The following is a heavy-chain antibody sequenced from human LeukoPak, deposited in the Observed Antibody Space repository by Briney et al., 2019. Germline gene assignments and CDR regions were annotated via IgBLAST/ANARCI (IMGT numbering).Heavy chain of an antibody. V-gene: IGHV4-59*12. CDR3: ARFSGSYFFDY. J-gene: IGHJ4*02. D-gene: IGHD1-26*01. Sequence: SETLSLTCTVSDGSITIYYWTWIRQPPGKGLEWIGYIDHTGSTNYNPSLNSRVTISRDTSKNHFSLELSSVTAADTAVYYCARFSGSYFFDYWGQGTLVTVSS. CDR1: DGSITIYY. CDR2: IDHTGST.